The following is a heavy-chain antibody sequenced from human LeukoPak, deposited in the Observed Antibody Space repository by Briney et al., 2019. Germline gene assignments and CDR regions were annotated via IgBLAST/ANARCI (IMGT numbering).Heavy chain of an antibody. V-gene: IGHV4-34*01. J-gene: IGHJ4*02. CDR2: INHSGST. D-gene: IGHD3-22*01. CDR1: GGSFIGYY. Sequence: SEPLSLPCAVSGGSFIGYYWSWIRQPPGKGLEWIGEINHSGSTNYNPSLKSRVTISVDTAKNQFSLKLSSVTAADTAVYYCAIVTYYYDSSGYYTYYFDYWGQGTLVTVSS. CDR3: AIVTYYYDSSGYYTYYFDY.